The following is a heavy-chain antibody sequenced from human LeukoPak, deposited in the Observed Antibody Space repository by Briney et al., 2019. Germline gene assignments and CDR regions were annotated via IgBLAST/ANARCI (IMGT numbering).Heavy chain of an antibody. CDR3: ATDHESVGMSYNWFDP. CDR2: IRYDGSNK. CDR1: GFTFSSYG. V-gene: IGHV3-30*02. Sequence: GSLRLSCAASGFTFSSYGMHWVRQAPGKGLEWVAFIRYDGSNKYYADSVKGRFTISRDNSKNTLYLQMNSLRSEDTAVYYCATDHESVGMSYNWFDPWGQGTLVTVSS. J-gene: IGHJ5*02. D-gene: IGHD2-21*01.